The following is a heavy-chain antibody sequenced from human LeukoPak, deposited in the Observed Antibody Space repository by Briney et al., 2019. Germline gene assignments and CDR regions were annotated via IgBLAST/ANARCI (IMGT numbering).Heavy chain of an antibody. D-gene: IGHD3-22*01. CDR3: ARGGYYDNSGASDY. J-gene: IGHJ4*02. CDR1: GFTFDDYG. V-gene: IGHV3-20*04. Sequence: GGSLRLSCAASGFTFDDYGMSWVRQAPGKGLEWVSGINWNGDSTGYADSVKGRFTLSRDNAKNSLYLQMNSLRADDTALYYCARGGYYDNSGASDYWGQGTLVSVSS. CDR2: INWNGDST.